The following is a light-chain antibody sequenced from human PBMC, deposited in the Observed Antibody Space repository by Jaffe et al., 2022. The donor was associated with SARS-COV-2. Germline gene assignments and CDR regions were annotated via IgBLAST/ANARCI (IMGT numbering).Light chain of an antibody. CDR3: GTWDSSLSTAV. Sequence: QSVLTQPPSVSAAPGQKVTISCSGSSSNMGTNYVSWYQQLPGTAPKLLIYDNNKRPSGIPDRFSGSKSGTSATLGITGLQTGDEADYYCGTWDSSLSTAVFGGGTKLTVL. CDR2: DNN. J-gene: IGLJ3*02. V-gene: IGLV1-51*01. CDR1: SSNMGTNY.